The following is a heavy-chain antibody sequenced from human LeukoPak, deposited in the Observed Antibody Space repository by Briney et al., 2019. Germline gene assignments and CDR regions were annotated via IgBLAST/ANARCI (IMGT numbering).Heavy chain of an antibody. J-gene: IGHJ4*02. Sequence: GGSLRLSCAASGFTVISNYMSWVRQAPEKGLEWVSVIYNDDSTYYADSVKGRFTISRDNSRNTLYLQMNSLRAEDTAVYYCARDLTSYDYVWDYWGQGTLVTVSS. D-gene: IGHD3-16*01. V-gene: IGHV3-66*01. CDR2: IYNDDST. CDR1: GFTVISNY. CDR3: ARDLTSYDYVWDY.